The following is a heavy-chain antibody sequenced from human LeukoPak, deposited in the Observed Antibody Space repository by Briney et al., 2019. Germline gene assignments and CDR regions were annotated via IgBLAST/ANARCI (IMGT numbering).Heavy chain of an antibody. CDR1: GGSISSYY. D-gene: IGHD6-13*01. J-gene: IGHJ4*02. CDR3: ARGSRYGSSYYFDS. Sequence: SETLSLTCTVSGGSISSYYWSWIRQPPGKGLEWIGYIYYSGSTNYNPSLKSRVTMSVDTSKNQFSLKLSSVTAADTAVYFCARGSRYGSSYYFDSWGQGTLVTVSS. V-gene: IGHV4-59*01. CDR2: IYYSGST.